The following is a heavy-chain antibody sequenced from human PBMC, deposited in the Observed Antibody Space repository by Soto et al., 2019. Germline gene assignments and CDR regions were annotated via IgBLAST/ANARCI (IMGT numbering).Heavy chain of an antibody. CDR2: IYYNGYT. D-gene: IGHD2-8*01. CDR3: ARGNGFNAY. Sequence: SETLSLTCTVSSVSISGYYWTWIRQPPGEGLEWIGFIYYNGYTNYNPSLKSRVTISVDTSKSQFSLRLSSVTAADTAVYYCARGNGFNAYWGQGTLVTVSS. V-gene: IGHV4-59*01. CDR1: SVSISGYY. J-gene: IGHJ4*02.